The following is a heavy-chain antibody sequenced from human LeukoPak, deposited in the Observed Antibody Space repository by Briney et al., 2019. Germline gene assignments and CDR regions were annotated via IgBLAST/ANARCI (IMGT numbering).Heavy chain of an antibody. Sequence: SETLSLTCTVSGGSISSYYWSWIRQPAGKGLEWIGRIYTSGSTNYNPSLKSRVTMSVDTSKNQFSLKLSSVTAADTAVYYCARVPYRGSREYAFDIWGQGTMVTVSS. V-gene: IGHV4-4*07. D-gene: IGHD1-26*01. CDR1: GGSISSYY. J-gene: IGHJ3*02. CDR3: ARVPYRGSREYAFDI. CDR2: IYTSGST.